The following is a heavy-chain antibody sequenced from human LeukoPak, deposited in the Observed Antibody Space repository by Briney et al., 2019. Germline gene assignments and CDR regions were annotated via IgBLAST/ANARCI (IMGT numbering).Heavy chain of an antibody. CDR1: GFTLSSYW. CDR2: IKQDGSEK. J-gene: IGHJ6*02. Sequence: GGSLRLSCAVSGFTLSSYWMSWVRQAPGKGLESVANIKQDGSEKYYVDSVKGRFTISRDNAKNSLHLEMNSLRAEDTAVYYCARWVTTPYYGMDVWGQGTTVTVSS. V-gene: IGHV3-7*05. CDR3: ARWVTTPYYGMDV. D-gene: IGHD2-21*02.